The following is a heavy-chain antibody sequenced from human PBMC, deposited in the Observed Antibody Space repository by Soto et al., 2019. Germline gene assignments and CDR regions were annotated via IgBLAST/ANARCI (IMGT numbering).Heavy chain of an antibody. D-gene: IGHD3-22*01. Sequence: GASVKVSCKTYGYTFTTFGISWVRQAPGQGLEWMGWISGYTGHTQYAQNLQGRVALTTDTSTNTAIMELGSLRSDDTAVYYCARGEMFSSGSSGHPFYFDYWGQGTLVTVSS. J-gene: IGHJ4*02. V-gene: IGHV1-18*01. CDR2: ISGYTGHT. CDR1: GYTFTTFG. CDR3: ARGEMFSSGSSGHPFYFDY.